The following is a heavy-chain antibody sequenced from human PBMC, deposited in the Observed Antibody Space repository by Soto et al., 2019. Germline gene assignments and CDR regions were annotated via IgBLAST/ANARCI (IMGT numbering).Heavy chain of an antibody. V-gene: IGHV3-15*01. CDR1: GFTFSNAW. CDR2: IKSKTDGGTT. J-gene: IGHJ4*02. D-gene: IGHD3-3*01. Sequence: EVQLVESGGGLVKPGGSLRLSCAASGFTFSNAWMSWVRQAPGKGLEWVGRIKSKTDGGTTDYAAPVQGRFTISRDDSKNTLYLQMNSLKTEDTAVYYCTTDFWSGYYAIWGQGTLVTVSS. CDR3: TTDFWSGYYAI.